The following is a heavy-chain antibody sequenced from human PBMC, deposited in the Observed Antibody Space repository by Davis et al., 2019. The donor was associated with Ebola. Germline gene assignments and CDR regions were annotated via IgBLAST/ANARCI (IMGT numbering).Heavy chain of an antibody. D-gene: IGHD3-22*01. Sequence: PGGSLRLSCAASGFTFSAHYMSWIRQAPGKGLEWVSYIGRSRSTMYYADSVKGRFTISRDNAKNSLYLQMNSLRAEDTAVYYCARVLAVDAIVFDYWGQGALVTVSS. CDR3: ARVLAVDAIVFDY. CDR2: IGRSRSTM. CDR1: GFTFSAHY. V-gene: IGHV3-11*01. J-gene: IGHJ4*02.